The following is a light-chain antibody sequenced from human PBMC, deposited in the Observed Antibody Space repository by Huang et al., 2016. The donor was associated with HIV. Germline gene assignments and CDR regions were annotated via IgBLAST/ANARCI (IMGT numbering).Light chain of an antibody. J-gene: IGKJ2*01. Sequence: IVMTQTPLYLSVTPGQPAPISCKSSQSLLHSDGKTYLYWYLQKPGQSPQLLIYEVSSRVAGVPDRFSGSGSGTDFTLKISRVEAEDVGIYYCMQTIHLPPYTFGQGTNLEIK. CDR3: MQTIHLPPYT. CDR1: QSLLHSDGKTY. V-gene: IGKV2-29*02. CDR2: EVS.